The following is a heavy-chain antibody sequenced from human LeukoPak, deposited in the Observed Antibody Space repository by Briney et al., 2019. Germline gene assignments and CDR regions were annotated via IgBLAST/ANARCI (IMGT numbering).Heavy chain of an antibody. J-gene: IGHJ4*02. CDR2: ISGSGGST. CDR1: GFIFSIYA. V-gene: IGHV3-23*01. CDR3: AKDREVAVAVPGDY. Sequence: GGSLRLSCAASGFIFSIYAMSWVRQAPGKGLEWVSAISGSGGSTYYADSVKGRFTISRDNSKNTLYLQMNSLRAEDTAVYYCAKDREVAVAVPGDYWGQGTLVTVSS. D-gene: IGHD6-19*01.